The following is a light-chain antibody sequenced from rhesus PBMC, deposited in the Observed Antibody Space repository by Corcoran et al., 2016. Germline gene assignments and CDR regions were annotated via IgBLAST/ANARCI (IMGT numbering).Light chain of an antibody. CDR3: KQYSSRPGT. V-gene: IGKV1-22*01. CDR2: KAS. J-gene: IGKJ1*01. CDR1: QGISSW. Sequence: DIQMTQSPSSLSASVGDTVTITCRASQGISSWLAWYQQEAGKAPKLLIYKASSWQSGDPSRISGSGTLTYFTFTISSLQSEDLTTYSCKQYSSRPGTFGQGTKVESK.